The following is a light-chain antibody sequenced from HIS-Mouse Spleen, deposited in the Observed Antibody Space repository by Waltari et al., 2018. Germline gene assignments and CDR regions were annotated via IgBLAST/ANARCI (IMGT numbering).Light chain of an antibody. CDR3: QVWDSSSDHRV. CDR2: DDS. Sequence: SYVLTQPPSVSVAPGQTARITCGGNNIGSKSVHWYQQKPGQAHVLVVYDDSDRPSGHPERFSGSNCGNTATLTISRVEAGDEADYYCQVWDSSSDHRVFGGGTKLTVL. V-gene: IGLV3-21*02. CDR1: NIGSKS. J-gene: IGLJ3*02.